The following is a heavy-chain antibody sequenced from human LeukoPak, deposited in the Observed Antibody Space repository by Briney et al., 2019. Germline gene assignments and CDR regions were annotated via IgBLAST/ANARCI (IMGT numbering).Heavy chain of an antibody. J-gene: IGHJ5*02. CDR3: ARGVRGQLGWFDP. D-gene: IGHD6-6*01. V-gene: IGHV4-34*01. Sequence: PSETLSLTCAVYGGSFSGYYWSWIRQPPGKGLEWIGSIYYSGSTYYNPSLKSRVTISVDTSKNQFSLKLSSVTAADTAVYYCARGVRGQLGWFDPWGQGTLVTVSS. CDR2: IYYSGST. CDR1: GGSFSGYY.